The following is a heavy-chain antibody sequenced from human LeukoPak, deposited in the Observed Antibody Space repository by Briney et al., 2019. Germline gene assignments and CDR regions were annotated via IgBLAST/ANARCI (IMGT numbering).Heavy chain of an antibody. D-gene: IGHD6-13*01. V-gene: IGHV5-51*01. J-gene: IGHJ5*02. CDR1: GYSFTSYW. CDR3: ACRDLTSTWSFP. Sequence: GESLKISCQGFGYSFTSYWIGWVRQVPGKGMEWMGVIYPGDFRIRYNPSFQGQVTISVDKSINTAYLQWVSLRASDSAMYYCACRDLTSTWSFPWGQGTLVTVSS. CDR2: IYPGDFRI.